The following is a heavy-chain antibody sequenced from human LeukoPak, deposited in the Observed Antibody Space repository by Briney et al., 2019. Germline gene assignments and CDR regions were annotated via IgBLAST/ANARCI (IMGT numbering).Heavy chain of an antibody. CDR1: GFTFSSYG. Sequence: GGSLRLSCAASGFTFSSYGMSWVRQAPGKGLEWVSAISGSGGSTYYADSVKGRFTISRDNSKNTLSLQMNSLRAEDTAVYYCAKGQLPYSSPFDIWGQGTMVTVSS. D-gene: IGHD6-13*01. V-gene: IGHV3-23*01. CDR2: ISGSGGST. CDR3: AKGQLPYSSPFDI. J-gene: IGHJ3*02.